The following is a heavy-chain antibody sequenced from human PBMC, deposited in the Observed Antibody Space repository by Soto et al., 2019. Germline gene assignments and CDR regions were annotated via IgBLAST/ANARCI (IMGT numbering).Heavy chain of an antibody. CDR2: INPATGAA. D-gene: IGHD3-3*01. J-gene: IGHJ3*02. CDR3: ARGGGVGVAGSAAFDM. Sequence: QLHLVQSGAVVKKPGASVTVSCSASGYPVTAYYMHWVRQAPGRGLEWMGGINPATGAAKYTQTFPGGVTMSRDTSTSTVFMGMSGPTSEGTAVFYCARGGGVGVAGSAAFDMWGQGTLVTVSS. V-gene: IGHV1-2*02. CDR1: GYPVTAYY.